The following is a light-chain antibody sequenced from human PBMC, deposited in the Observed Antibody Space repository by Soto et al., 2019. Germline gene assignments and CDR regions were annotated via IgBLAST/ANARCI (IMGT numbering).Light chain of an antibody. V-gene: IGLV2-14*01. J-gene: IGLJ2*01. CDR1: SSDVGDYNY. Sequence: QSALTQPASVSGSPGQSITISCTGTSSDVGDYNYVSWYQHHPGKAPKLIIYEISNRPSGVSSRFSGSKSGNTASLTISGLQAEDESDYYCSSYTTSHTLVFGGGTQLTVL. CDR2: EIS. CDR3: SSYTTSHTLV.